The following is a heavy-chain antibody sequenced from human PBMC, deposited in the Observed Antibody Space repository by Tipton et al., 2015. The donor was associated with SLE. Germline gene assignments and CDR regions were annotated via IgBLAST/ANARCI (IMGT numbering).Heavy chain of an antibody. Sequence: QLVQSGAEVKKPGESLKISCRGSGYTFPNYWIGWVRQMPGKGLEWMGIIYPGDSDTRYSPSFQGQVTISADKSISTAYLQWSSLKASDTAMYYCARRVPNYYDSSGYYFDYWGQGTLVTVSS. V-gene: IGHV5-51*01. CDR1: GYTFPNYW. CDR3: ARRVPNYYDSSGYYFDY. J-gene: IGHJ4*02. D-gene: IGHD3-22*01. CDR2: IYPGDSDT.